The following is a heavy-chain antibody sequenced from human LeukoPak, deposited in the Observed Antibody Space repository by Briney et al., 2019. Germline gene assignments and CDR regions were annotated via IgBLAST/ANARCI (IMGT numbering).Heavy chain of an antibody. CDR3: ATLTIARFGSVK. J-gene: IGHJ4*02. CDR2: ITTYNGNT. D-gene: IGHD3-10*01. V-gene: IGHV1-18*04. CDR1: NYTFTSYT. Sequence: ASVKVSCKASNYTFTSYTITWVRQAPGQGLEWMGWITTYNGNTNYAQRLQGRVTMTTDTSTSTAYMELRSLRSDDTAMYYCATLTIARFGSVKWGKGTLVSVSS.